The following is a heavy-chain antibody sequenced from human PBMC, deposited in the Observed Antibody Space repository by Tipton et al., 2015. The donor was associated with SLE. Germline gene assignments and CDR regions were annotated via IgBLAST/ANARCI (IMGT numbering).Heavy chain of an antibody. CDR2: IYTSGST. V-gene: IGHV4-61*02. Sequence: LRLSCTVSGGSISSGSYYWSWIRQPAGKGLEWIGRIYTSGSTNYNPSLKSRVTISVDTSKNQFSLRLSSVAAADTAVYYCASLVGATTPFDYWGQGTLVTVSS. J-gene: IGHJ4*02. D-gene: IGHD1-26*01. CDR1: GGSISSGSYY. CDR3: ASLVGATTPFDY.